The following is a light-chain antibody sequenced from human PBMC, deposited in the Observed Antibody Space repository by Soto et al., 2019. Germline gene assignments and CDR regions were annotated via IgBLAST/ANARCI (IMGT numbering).Light chain of an antibody. CDR3: SSWDASLNGYA. J-gene: IGLJ1*01. CDR1: SSENGSKT. V-gene: IGLV1-44*01. CDR2: NSY. Sequence: VESKPPSAAGSPGQGGTIFFSGRSSENGSKTVNWDQQLPGTVPKLLIYNSYQRPSGVPDRFSASKSGTSASLAISGLQSEDEADYYCSSWDASLNGYAFGTGTKVTVL.